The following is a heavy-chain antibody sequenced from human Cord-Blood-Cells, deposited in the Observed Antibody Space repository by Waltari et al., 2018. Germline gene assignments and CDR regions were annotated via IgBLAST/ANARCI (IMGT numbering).Heavy chain of an antibody. J-gene: IGHJ4*02. CDR2: INHSGST. CDR1: GGSFSGYY. V-gene: IGHV4-34*01. D-gene: IGHD6-13*01. Sequence: QVQLQQWGAGLLKPSETLSLTCAVYGGSFSGYYWSWIRQPPGKGLEWIGEINHSGSTNYNPSLKSRVTISVDTSKNQFSLKLSSVTAADTAVYYCATSGYSSSWYFDYWGQGILVTVSS. CDR3: ATSGYSSSWYFDY.